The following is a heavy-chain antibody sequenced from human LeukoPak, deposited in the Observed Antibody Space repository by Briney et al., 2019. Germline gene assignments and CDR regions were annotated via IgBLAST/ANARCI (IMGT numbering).Heavy chain of an antibody. CDR1: GFTFSSYS. J-gene: IGHJ4*02. CDR2: ISSSSSTI. V-gene: IGHV3-48*04. CDR3: AREGPITMVRGIYDY. D-gene: IGHD3-10*01. Sequence: GGSLRLSCAASGFTFSSYSMNWVRQAPGKGLEWVSYISSSSSTIYYADSVKGRFTISRDNAKNSLYLQMNSLRAADTAVYYCAREGPITMVRGIYDYWGQGTLVTVSS.